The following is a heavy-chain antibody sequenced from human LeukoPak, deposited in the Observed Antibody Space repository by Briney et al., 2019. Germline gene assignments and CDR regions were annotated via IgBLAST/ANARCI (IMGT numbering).Heavy chain of an antibody. J-gene: IGHJ4*02. CDR1: GFTLDDYG. CDR3: AREYYGSGSYYNVGY. CDR2: INWNGGRT. D-gene: IGHD3-10*01. Sequence: PGGSLRLSCAASGFTLDDYGMSWVRQAPGKGLEWVSGINWNGGRTGYADSVKGRFTISRDNAKRSLYVQMSSLRAEDTALYYCAREYYGSGSYYNVGYWGQGTLVTVSS. V-gene: IGHV3-20*04.